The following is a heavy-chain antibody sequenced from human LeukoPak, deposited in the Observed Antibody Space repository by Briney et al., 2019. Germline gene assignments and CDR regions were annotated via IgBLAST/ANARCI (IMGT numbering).Heavy chain of an antibody. CDR3: ARGLGSAFDI. V-gene: IGHV4-30-2*01. CDR1: GGSISSGGYS. J-gene: IGHJ3*02. D-gene: IGHD3-9*01. CDR2: IYHSGST. Sequence: SETLSLTCAVSGGSISSGGYSWSWIRQPPGKGLEWIGYIYHSGSTYYNPSLKSRVTISVDRSKNQFSLKLSSMTAADTAVYYCARGLGSAFDIWGQGTMVTVSS.